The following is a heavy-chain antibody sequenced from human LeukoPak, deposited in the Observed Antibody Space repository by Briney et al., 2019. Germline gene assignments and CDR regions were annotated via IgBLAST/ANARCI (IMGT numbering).Heavy chain of an antibody. CDR3: ATEGHPYGFHFIDN. CDR1: GFSFTDAW. J-gene: IGHJ3*02. CDR2: IKRKSDGGTT. Sequence: PGGSLRLSCAGSGFSFTDAWMNWVRQAPGKGLEWVGRIKRKSDGGTTGYAASVKDRFVISRDGSQNTLYLHMTSLESEDAGVYYCATEGHPYGFHFIDNWGQGTVVTVSS. D-gene: IGHD3-10*01. V-gene: IGHV3-15*01.